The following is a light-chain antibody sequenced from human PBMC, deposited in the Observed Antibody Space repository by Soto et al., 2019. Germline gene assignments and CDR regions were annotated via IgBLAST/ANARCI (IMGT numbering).Light chain of an antibody. CDR2: DVS. J-gene: IGLJ2*01. V-gene: IGLV2-14*01. Sequence: QSVLTQPASVSGSPGQSITISCTGSSSDFGAYDYVSWYQQHPGKAPKLMIYDVSYRPSGVSNRFSGSKSGNTASLTISGLQAEDEAVYYCSSYATYSTDVVFGGGTKLTVL. CDR1: SSDFGAYDY. CDR3: SSYATYSTDVV.